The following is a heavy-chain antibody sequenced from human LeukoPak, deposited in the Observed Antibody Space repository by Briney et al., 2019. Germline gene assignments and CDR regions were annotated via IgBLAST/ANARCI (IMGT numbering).Heavy chain of an antibody. D-gene: IGHD1-26*01. CDR1: GGSVTTYY. J-gene: IGHJ5*02. V-gene: IGHV4-59*08. Sequence: SQTLSLTCTVSGGSVTTYYWSWIRQPPGKGLEWIAYIYNSGSTNYNPSLKSRVTISVDTPKNQVSLRLSSVTAADTAVYYCARHAIYSGDYSFWFDPWGLGTLVTVSS. CDR2: IYNSGST. CDR3: ARHAIYSGDYSFWFDP.